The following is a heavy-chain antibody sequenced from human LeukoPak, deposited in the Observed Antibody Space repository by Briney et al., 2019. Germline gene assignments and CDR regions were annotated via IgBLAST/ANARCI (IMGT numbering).Heavy chain of an antibody. V-gene: IGHV4-39*01. D-gene: IGHD3-22*01. CDR3: ARHIPSKIVVTRFHWFDP. CDR1: GDSISSSSYY. CDR2: IFYSGST. J-gene: IGHJ5*02. Sequence: SENLSLTCTVSGDSISSSSYYWGWIRQPPRKGLEWIGSIFYSGSTYYSPSLKSRVTISVDTSKNQFSLKLSSVTAADTAVYYCARHIPSKIVVTRFHWFDPWGQGTLVTVSS.